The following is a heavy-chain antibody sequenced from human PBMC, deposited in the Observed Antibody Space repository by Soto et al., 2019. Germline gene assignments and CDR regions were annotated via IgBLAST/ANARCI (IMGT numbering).Heavy chain of an antibody. CDR1: GGSFSGYY. CDR2: INHSGST. V-gene: IGHV4-34*01. D-gene: IGHD3-9*01. Sequence: PSETLSLTCAFYGGSFSGYYWTWIRQPPGTGLEWIGEINHSGSTNYNPSLKSRVTISVDTSKNQFSLKLTSVTAADTAVYYCARHLYDILTGSSLGFDPWGQGTLVTVSS. CDR3: ARHLYDILTGSSLGFDP. J-gene: IGHJ5*02.